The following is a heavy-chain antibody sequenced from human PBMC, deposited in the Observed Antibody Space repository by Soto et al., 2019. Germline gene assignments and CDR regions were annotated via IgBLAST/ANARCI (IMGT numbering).Heavy chain of an antibody. V-gene: IGHV4-61*01. CDR3: ASYDSSVFDY. J-gene: IGHJ4*02. Sequence: SETLSLTCTVSGGSVSSGSYYWSWIRQPPGKGLEWIGYIYYSGSTNYNPSLKSGVTISVDTSKNQFSLKLSSVTAADTAVYYCASYDSSVFDYWGQGTLVTVSS. CDR2: IYYSGST. D-gene: IGHD3-22*01. CDR1: GGSVSSGSYY.